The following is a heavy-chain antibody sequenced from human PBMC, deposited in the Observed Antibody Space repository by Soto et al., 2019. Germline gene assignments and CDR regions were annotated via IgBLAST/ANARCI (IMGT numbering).Heavy chain of an antibody. CDR2: MNPNSGNT. Sequence: QVQLVQSGAEVKKHGASVKVSCKASGYTFTSYDINGVRQATGQGLEWMGWMNPNSGNTGYAQKFQGRVTMTRNTSISTAYMELSSLRSEDTAVYYCARRGLAVAGTWYFDLWGRVTLVTVSS. CDR1: GYTFTSYD. J-gene: IGHJ2*01. D-gene: IGHD6-19*01. CDR3: ARRGLAVAGTWYFDL. V-gene: IGHV1-8*01.